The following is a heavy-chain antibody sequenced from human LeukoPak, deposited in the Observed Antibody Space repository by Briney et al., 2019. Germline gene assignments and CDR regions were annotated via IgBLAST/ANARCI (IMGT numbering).Heavy chain of an antibody. D-gene: IGHD3-9*01. CDR1: GYTFTSYG. Sequence: GASVKVSCKASGYTFTSYGISWVRQAPGQGLEWMGWISAYNGNTNYAQKLQGRVTMTTDTSTSTAYMELRSLRSDDTAVYYCARVLRYFDWLPHPRVDYYYGMDVWGQGTTVTVSS. CDR2: ISAYNGNT. CDR3: ARVLRYFDWLPHPRVDYYYGMDV. J-gene: IGHJ6*02. V-gene: IGHV1-18*01.